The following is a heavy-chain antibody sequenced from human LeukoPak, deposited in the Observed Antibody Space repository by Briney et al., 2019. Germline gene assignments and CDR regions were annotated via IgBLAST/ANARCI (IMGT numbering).Heavy chain of an antibody. CDR1: GASISSYY. J-gene: IGHJ6*03. D-gene: IGHD6-13*01. CDR3: ARVNLAAGPPYYYMDV. Sequence: SETLSLTCTVSGASISSYYWSWIRQPPGKGLEWIGYIYYSGSTSYNPSLKSRVTISVDTSKNQFSLKLSSVTAADTAVYYCARVNLAAGPPYYYMDVWGKGTTVTISS. CDR2: IYYSGST. V-gene: IGHV4-59*08.